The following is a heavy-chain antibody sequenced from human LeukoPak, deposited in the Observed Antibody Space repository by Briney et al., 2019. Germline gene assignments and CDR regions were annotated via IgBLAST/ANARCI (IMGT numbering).Heavy chain of an antibody. Sequence: GSLRLSCAASGFTVRGNYMSWVRQAPGKGLDWVSAIYGGGGTYYADSVKDRFTISRDISKNTLYLQMNSLRAEDTAVYYCARDTSHDYGDYWGQGTLVTVSS. CDR2: IYGGGGT. D-gene: IGHD2/OR15-2a*01. J-gene: IGHJ4*02. CDR1: GFTVRGNY. V-gene: IGHV3-66*01. CDR3: ARDTSHDYGDY.